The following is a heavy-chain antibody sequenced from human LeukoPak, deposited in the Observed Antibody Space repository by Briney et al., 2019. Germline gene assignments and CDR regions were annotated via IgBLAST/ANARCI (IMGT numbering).Heavy chain of an antibody. Sequence: GGSLRLSCAASGFTVSSNYMSWVRQAPGKGLEWVSVIYSGGGTYYADSVKGRFTISRDNSKNTLYLQMNSLRAEDTAVYYCARGGSSPRDWFDPWGQGTLVTVSS. CDR1: GFTVSSNY. D-gene: IGHD6-13*01. J-gene: IGHJ5*02. CDR2: IYSGGGT. CDR3: ARGGSSPRDWFDP. V-gene: IGHV3-66*02.